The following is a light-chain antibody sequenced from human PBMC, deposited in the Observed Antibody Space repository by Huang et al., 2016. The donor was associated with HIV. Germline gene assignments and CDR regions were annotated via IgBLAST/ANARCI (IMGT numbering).Light chain of an antibody. CDR2: SGS. Sequence: ETVMTQSPATLSVSLGERATLSCRASQSVSRSLAGYQQKPGQAPRFLIYSGSTRATGIPARFSGSGSGTEFALTISSLQSEDFALYYCQQYNDWPPRVTFGGGTNVEI. V-gene: IGKV3-15*01. CDR1: QSVSRS. J-gene: IGKJ4*01. CDR3: QQYNDWPPRVT.